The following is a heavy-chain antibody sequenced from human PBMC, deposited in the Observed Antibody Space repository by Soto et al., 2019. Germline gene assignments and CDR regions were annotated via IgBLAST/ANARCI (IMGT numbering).Heavy chain of an antibody. V-gene: IGHV3-7*03. CDR3: ARGFSGGYDILTGYYTPNYFDY. J-gene: IGHJ4*02. D-gene: IGHD3-9*01. CDR2: IKQDGSEK. Sequence: GESLKISCAASGFTFSSYWMSWVRQAPGKGLEWVANIKQDGSEKYYVDSVKGRFTISRDNAKNSLYLQMNSLRAEDTAVYYCARGFSGGYDILTGYYTPNYFDYWGQGTLVTVSS. CDR1: GFTFSSYW.